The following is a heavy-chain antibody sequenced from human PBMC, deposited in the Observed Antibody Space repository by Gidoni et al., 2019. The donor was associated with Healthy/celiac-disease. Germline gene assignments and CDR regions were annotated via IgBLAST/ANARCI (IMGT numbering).Heavy chain of an antibody. V-gene: IGHV2-5*02. CDR2: IYWDDDK. J-gene: IGHJ1*01. CDR3: AHRPSYSNYGEMDFQH. CDR1: GFSLSTSGVG. D-gene: IGHD4-4*01. Sequence: HITSTYSGPTLLQPTQTPTLTCTFSGFSLSTSGVGVGWIRHSPGKALEWLALIYWDDDKRYSPSLKSRLTITKDTSKNQVVLTRTNMDPVNTATYYCAHRPSYSNYGEMDFQHWGQGTLVTVSS.